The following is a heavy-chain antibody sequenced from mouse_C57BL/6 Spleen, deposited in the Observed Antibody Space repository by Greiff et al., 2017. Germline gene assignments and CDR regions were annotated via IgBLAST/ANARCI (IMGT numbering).Heavy chain of an antibody. CDR1: GFTFTDYY. CDR3: ARYRDYGRYFDV. V-gene: IGHV7-3*01. Sequence: EVNLEESGGGLVQPGGSLSLSCAASGFTFTDYYMSWVRQPPGKALEWLGFIRNKANGYTTEYSASVKGRFTISRDNSQSILYLQMNALRAEDSATYYCARYRDYGRYFDVWGTGTTVTVSS. J-gene: IGHJ1*03. CDR2: IRNKANGYTT. D-gene: IGHD1-1*01.